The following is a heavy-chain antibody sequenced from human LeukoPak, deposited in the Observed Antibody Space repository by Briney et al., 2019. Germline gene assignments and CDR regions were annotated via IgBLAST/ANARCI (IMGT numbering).Heavy chain of an antibody. D-gene: IGHD6-19*01. CDR3: AKGRRAHQWLTGFDY. CDR2: ISPSSHYI. Sequence: GGSLRLSCAGSGFTFSNYSINCVRQAPGKGMEWVSSISPSSHYIYYADSVRGRFTISRDNARNSLYLQMNSLRAEDTAVYYCAKGRRAHQWLTGFDYWGQGTLVTVSS. J-gene: IGHJ4*02. V-gene: IGHV3-21*01. CDR1: GFTFSNYS.